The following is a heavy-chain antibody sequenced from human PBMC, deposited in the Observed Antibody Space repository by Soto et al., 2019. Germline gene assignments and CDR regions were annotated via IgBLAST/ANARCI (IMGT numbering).Heavy chain of an antibody. V-gene: IGHV3-48*02. J-gene: IGHJ5*02. CDR1: GFTFSSYS. CDR3: ARESRFLEWLSLNWFDP. Sequence: GGSLRLSCAASGFTFSSYSMNWVRQAPGKGLEWVSYISSSSSTIFYSDSVKGRFTISRDNAKNSLYLQMNSLRDEDTAVYYCARESRFLEWLSLNWFDPWGQGTLVTVSS. CDR2: ISSSSSTI. D-gene: IGHD3-3*01.